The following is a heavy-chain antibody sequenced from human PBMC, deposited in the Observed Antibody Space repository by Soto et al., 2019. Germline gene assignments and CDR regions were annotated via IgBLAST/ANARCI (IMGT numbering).Heavy chain of an antibody. CDR1: GFTVSGNY. V-gene: IGHV3-53*02. CDR3: ARARNHGGQLFDS. D-gene: IGHD1-1*01. J-gene: IGHJ4*02. CDR2: IYSGGST. Sequence: EVQLMQTGGGLIQPGGSLRLSCAASGFTVSGNYMTWVRQTPGKGLEWVSVIYSGGSTYYGDSVKGRFTISRDNSKNTVYLEMKSLRVEDTAVYYCARARNHGGQLFDSWGQGTQVTVAS.